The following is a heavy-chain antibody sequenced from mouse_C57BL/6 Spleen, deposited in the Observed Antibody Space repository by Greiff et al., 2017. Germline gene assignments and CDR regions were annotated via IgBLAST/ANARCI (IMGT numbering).Heavy chain of an antibody. CDR2: ISDGGSYT. CDR3: ARGDYGNSWFAY. D-gene: IGHD2-1*01. J-gene: IGHJ3*01. CDR1: GFTFSSYA. V-gene: IGHV5-4*01. Sequence: EVHLVESGGGLVKPGGSLKLSCAASGFTFSSYAMSWVRQTPEKRLEWVATISDGGSYTYYPDNVKGRFTISRDNAKNNLYLQMSHLKSEDTAMYYCARGDYGNSWFAYWGQGTLVTVSA.